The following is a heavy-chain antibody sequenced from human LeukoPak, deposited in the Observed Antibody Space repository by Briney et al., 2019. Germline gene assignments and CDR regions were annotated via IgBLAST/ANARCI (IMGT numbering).Heavy chain of an antibody. CDR1: GFTFSSYG. Sequence: PGGSLRLSCAASGFTFSSYGMSWVRQAPGKGLEWVSAIGGSGGSTYYADSVKGRFTISRDNSKNTLYLQMNSLRAEDTAVYYCAKVAGKHYYYYMDVWGKGTTVTISS. V-gene: IGHV3-23*01. D-gene: IGHD6-19*01. J-gene: IGHJ6*03. CDR3: AKVAGKHYYYYMDV. CDR2: IGGSGGST.